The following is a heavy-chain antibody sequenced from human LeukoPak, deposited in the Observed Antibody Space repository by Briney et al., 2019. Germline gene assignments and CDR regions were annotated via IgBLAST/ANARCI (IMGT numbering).Heavy chain of an antibody. V-gene: IGHV3-7*01. J-gene: IGHJ4*02. D-gene: IGHD1-1*01. CDR1: GFTFSSSR. Sequence: PGGSLRLSCTTSGFTFSSSRMSWVRQAPGRGLDWVASIRQDGSQKYYVDSVKGRFTISRDNAENSLYLQMNSLRAEDTAVYYCASLFRDVTTFDYWGQGTLVTVSS. CDR2: IRQDGSQK. CDR3: ASLFRDVTTFDY.